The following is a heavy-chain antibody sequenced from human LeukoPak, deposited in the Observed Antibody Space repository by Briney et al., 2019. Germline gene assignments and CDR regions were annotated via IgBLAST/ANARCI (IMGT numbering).Heavy chain of an antibody. D-gene: IGHD3-3*01. CDR3: ARDTWSIYFDY. Sequence: GGSLRLSCAASGFTFSSYAMHWVRQAPGKGLEWVAVISYDGSNKYYADSVKGRFTISRDNSKNTLYLQMNSLRAEDTAVYYCARDTWSIYFDYWGQGTLVTVSS. V-gene: IGHV3-30-3*01. CDR2: ISYDGSNK. CDR1: GFTFSSYA. J-gene: IGHJ4*02.